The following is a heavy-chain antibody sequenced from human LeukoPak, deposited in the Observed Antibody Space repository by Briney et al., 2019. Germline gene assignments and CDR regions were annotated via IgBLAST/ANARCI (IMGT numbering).Heavy chain of an antibody. D-gene: IGHD6-13*01. CDR3: ARETAAATGAFDI. CDR2: IYHSGST. CDR1: GGSISSGGYY. J-gene: IGHJ3*02. V-gene: IGHV4-30-2*01. Sequence: SETLSLTCTVSGGSISSGGYYWSWIRQPPGKGLEWIRYIYHSGSTYYSPSLKSRVTISVDRSKNQFSLKLSAVTAADTAVYYCARETAAATGAFDIWGQGTMVTVSS.